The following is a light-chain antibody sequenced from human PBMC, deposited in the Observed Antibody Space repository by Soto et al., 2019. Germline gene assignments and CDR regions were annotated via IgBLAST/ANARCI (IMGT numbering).Light chain of an antibody. Sequence: EILMTQSPATLSVSPGERATLYCRPSQSVSSNLAWYQQKPGQAPRLLIYGASTRATGIPARFSGRGSGTEFTLTISSLQSEDFAVYYCQQYNNWPPVTFGQGTKVDIK. CDR2: GAS. V-gene: IGKV3-15*01. CDR3: QQYNNWPPVT. CDR1: QSVSSN. J-gene: IGKJ1*01.